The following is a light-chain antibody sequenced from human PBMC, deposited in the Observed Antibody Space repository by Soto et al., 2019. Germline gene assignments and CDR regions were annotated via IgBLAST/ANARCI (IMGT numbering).Light chain of an antibody. CDR1: QSVTKS. V-gene: IGKV3-20*01. Sequence: PGARATLSCRARQSVTKSLAWYQQKPGQAPRLLIYGASSRATGIPDRFSGSGSGTDFTLTISRLEPEDFAVYYCQQYGSSPQTFGQGTKVDIK. J-gene: IGKJ1*01. CDR3: QQYGSSPQT. CDR2: GAS.